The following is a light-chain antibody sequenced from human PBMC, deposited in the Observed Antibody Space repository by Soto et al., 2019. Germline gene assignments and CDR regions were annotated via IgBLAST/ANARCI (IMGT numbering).Light chain of an antibody. V-gene: IGKV3-20*01. J-gene: IGKJ1*01. CDR2: GVS. CDR3: QQYSTSPWT. CDR1: QSFSSSY. Sequence: EIVLTQSPGTLSLSPGERATLSCRASQSFSSSYLAWYQQKPGQAPRLLISGVSTRATGIPDRFSGSGSGTDFTLTISRLEPEDFAVYYCQQYSTSPWTFGEGTKVDIK.